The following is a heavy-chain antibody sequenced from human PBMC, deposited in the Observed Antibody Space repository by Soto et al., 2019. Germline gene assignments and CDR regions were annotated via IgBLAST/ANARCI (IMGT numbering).Heavy chain of an antibody. J-gene: IGHJ3*02. CDR1: GFTFSSYA. Sequence: GGSLRLSCAASGFTFSSYAMSWVRQAPGKGLEWVSAISGSGGSTYYADSVKGRFTISRDNSKNTLYLQMNSLRAEDTAVYYFVKYEVMNEPQDVLAIWTQGSMDTVSS. CDR3: VKYEVMNEPQDVLAI. V-gene: IGHV3-23*01. CDR2: ISGSGGST. D-gene: IGHD1-1*01.